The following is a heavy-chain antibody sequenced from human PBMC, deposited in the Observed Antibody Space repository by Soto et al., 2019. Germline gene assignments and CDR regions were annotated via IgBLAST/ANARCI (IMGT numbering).Heavy chain of an antibody. CDR1: GGSISSSSYY. Sequence: QLQLQESGPGLVKPSETLSLICTVSGGSISSSSYYWGWLRQPPGKGLEWIGSIYYSGSTHYNPPPMSRVTISLDTSRNQSATKLSSVTAAVTAVYYCARTLHWGTSSDYWCWGTLVTVSS. V-gene: IGHV4-39*01. CDR2: IYYSGST. D-gene: IGHD1-7*01. J-gene: IGHJ4*02. CDR3: ARTLHWGTSSDY.